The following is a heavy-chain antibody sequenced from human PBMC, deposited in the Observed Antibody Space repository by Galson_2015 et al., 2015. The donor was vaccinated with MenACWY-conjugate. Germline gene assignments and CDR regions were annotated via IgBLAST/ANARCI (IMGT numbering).Heavy chain of an antibody. CDR1: GFTFSNYW. CDR3: SRGGEAKLIIVGGISDI. V-gene: IGHV3-74*01. J-gene: IGHJ3*02. D-gene: IGHD1-26*01. CDR2: IDGDGNRL. Sequence: SLRLSCAASGFTFSNYWMHWVRQGPGKGLEWLSRIDGDGNRLTYADSVKGRFTISRDNAKNTLYLQINSVRADDTAVYYCSRGGEAKLIIVGGISDIWGQGTTVTVSS.